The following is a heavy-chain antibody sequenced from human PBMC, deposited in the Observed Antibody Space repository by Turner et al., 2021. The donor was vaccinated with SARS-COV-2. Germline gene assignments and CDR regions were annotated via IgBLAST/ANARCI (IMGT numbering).Heavy chain of an antibody. CDR2: INPNSGGT. D-gene: IGHD3-22*01. CDR3: ARVPHYYDSSGYYFNFDY. Sequence: QVQLVQSGAEMKKPGASVKVSCKASGYSFTGYYMHWVRQAPGQGLEWMGWINPNSGGTKYAQKFQGRVTMTRDTSISTAYMELSRLRSDDTAVYYCARVPHYYDSSGYYFNFDYWGQGTLVTVSS. CDR1: GYSFTGYY. V-gene: IGHV1-2*02. J-gene: IGHJ4*02.